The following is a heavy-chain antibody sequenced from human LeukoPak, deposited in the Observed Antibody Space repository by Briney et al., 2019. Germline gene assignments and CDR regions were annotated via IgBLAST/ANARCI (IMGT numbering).Heavy chain of an antibody. CDR1: GGTFSSYA. Sequence: GASVKVSCKASGGTFSSYAISWVRQAPGQGLEWMGGIIPIFGTANYAQKFQGRVTITADKSTSTAYMELSSLRSEDTAVYYCARARGDTAMDYYFDYWGRGTLVTVSS. D-gene: IGHD5-18*01. CDR3: ARARGDTAMDYYFDY. V-gene: IGHV1-69*06. CDR2: IIPIFGTA. J-gene: IGHJ4*02.